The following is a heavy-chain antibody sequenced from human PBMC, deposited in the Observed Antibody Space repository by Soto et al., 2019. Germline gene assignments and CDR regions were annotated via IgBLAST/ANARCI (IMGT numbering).Heavy chain of an antibody. Sequence: NLSETLSLTCTVSGASISSGGYFWTWIRQSPGKGLEWIVNIYYSGITYYNPSRRGRVSICLDQSESQFSLKVNSVTAADTAVYYCVRDSSGPGYRSGKFDYWGQGALVTVSS. V-gene: IGHV4-31*03. CDR2: IYYSGIT. J-gene: IGHJ4*02. CDR3: VRDSSGPGYRSGKFDY. D-gene: IGHD5-18*01. CDR1: GASISSGGYF.